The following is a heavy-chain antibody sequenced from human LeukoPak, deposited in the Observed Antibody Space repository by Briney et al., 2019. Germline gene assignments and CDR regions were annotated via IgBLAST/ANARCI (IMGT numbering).Heavy chain of an antibody. J-gene: IGHJ4*02. CDR3: ARNGDYGTGSYYRVRIDS. CDR1: GYSFTAFY. CDR2: IHPLQGDT. V-gene: IGHV1-2*02. Sequence: GSSVPVSCKTSGYSFTAFYIHWVRQAPGQGLEWMGWIHPLQGDTDYQQKFQGRVTMTSDNSKSTAYLDLSSLRSDDTAVYYCARNGDYGTGSYYRVRIDSWGQGTPVPV. D-gene: IGHD3-10*01.